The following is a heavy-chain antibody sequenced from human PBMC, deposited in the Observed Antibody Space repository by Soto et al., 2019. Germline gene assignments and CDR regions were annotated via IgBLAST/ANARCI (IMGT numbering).Heavy chain of an antibody. J-gene: IGHJ4*02. D-gene: IGHD2-8*01. Sequence: SETLSLTCTVSGGSISSGGYYWSWIRQHPGKGLEWIGYIYYTGSTYYNPALESRVTISVDTSKNQFSLKLSSVTAADTAVYYCARDHNGVADYWGQGTLVTVSS. CDR2: IYYTGST. V-gene: IGHV4-31*03. CDR3: ARDHNGVADY. CDR1: GGSISSGGYY.